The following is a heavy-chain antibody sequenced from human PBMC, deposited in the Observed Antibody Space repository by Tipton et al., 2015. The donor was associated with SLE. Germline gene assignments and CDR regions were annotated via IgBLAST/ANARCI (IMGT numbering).Heavy chain of an antibody. J-gene: IGHJ4*02. CDR3: ARGGRGIYYLDY. V-gene: IGHV4-59*11. CDR1: GGSLTNHY. CDR2: IYYTGST. D-gene: IGHD3-3*02. Sequence: TLSLTCTVSGGSLTNHYWNWIRQPPGKGLEWIGYIYYTGSTSYNPSLENRVTMSVDMSKNQFSLSLTSVTSADTAVYYCARGGRGIYYLDYWGQGTLVTVSS.